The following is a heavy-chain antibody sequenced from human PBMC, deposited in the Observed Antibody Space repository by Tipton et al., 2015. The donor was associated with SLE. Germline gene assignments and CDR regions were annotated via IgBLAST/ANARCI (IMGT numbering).Heavy chain of an antibody. CDR2: INHGGGT. CDR1: DGSISSYY. D-gene: IGHD2-21*01. J-gene: IGHJ4*02. CDR3: ARLGVGCANCWYYFDL. V-gene: IGHV4-34*01. Sequence: LRLSCTVSDGSISSYYWSWIRQSPGKGLEWLGEINHGGGTNYNPSLKSRVTMLIDTSKNQFSLKVSSVTAADTAVYYCARLGVGCANCWYYFDLWGQGALVTVSS.